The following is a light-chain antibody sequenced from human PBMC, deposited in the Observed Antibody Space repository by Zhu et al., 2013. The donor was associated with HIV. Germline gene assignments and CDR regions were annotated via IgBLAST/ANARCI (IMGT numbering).Light chain of an antibody. J-gene: IGKJ1*01. CDR1: QSLLYISNNRNY. CDR2: WAS. Sequence: DIVMTQSPDSLAVSLGERATINCKSSQSLLYISNNRNYLSWYQQKPGQPPRLLIYWASTRESGVPDRFSGSGSGTDFTLTISSLQAEDVAVYYCQQYYVARSFGQRDQGGNQT. V-gene: IGKV4-1*01. CDR3: QQYYVARS.